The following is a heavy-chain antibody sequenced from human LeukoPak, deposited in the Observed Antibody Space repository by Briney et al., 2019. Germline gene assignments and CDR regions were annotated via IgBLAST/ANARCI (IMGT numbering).Heavy chain of an antibody. V-gene: IGHV3-53*01. Sequence: GGSLRLSCAASGFTVRSNQMRWVRQAPGKGLEWVSLIYAGGSTYYADSVKGRFTISRDNSKNTLYLQMNSLRVEDTAVYYCAREMGTVSRAFSFDYWGQGTLVTVSS. CDR3: AREMGTVSRAFSFDY. CDR2: IYAGGST. D-gene: IGHD5-24*01. J-gene: IGHJ4*02. CDR1: GFTVRSNQ.